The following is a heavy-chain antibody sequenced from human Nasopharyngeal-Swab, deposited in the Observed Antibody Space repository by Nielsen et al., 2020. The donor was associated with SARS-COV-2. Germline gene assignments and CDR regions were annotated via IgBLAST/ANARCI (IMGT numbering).Heavy chain of an antibody. V-gene: IGHV4-59*01. D-gene: IGHD6-13*01. CDR2: IYYSGST. J-gene: IGHJ6*02. CDR3: ARSEIAAGRPYYYYGMDV. CDR1: GGSISSYY. Sequence: SETLPLTCTVSGGSISSYYWSWIRQPPGKGLEWIGYIYYSGSTNYNPSLKSRVTISVDTSKNQFSLKLSSVTAADTAVYYCARSEIAAGRPYYYYGMDVWGQGTTVTVSS.